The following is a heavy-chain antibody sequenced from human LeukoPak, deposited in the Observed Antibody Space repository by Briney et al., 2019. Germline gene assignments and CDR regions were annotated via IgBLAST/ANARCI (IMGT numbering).Heavy chain of an antibody. CDR3: ARGDYCSSTSCYNGYFQH. V-gene: IGHV4-30-4*08. CDR2: IYYSGST. Sequence: SQTLSLTCTVSGGSISSGDYYWSWIRQPPGKGLEWIGYIYYSGSTYYNPSLKSRVTISVDTSKKQFSLKLSSVAAADTAVYYCARGDYCSSTSCYNGYFQHWGQGTLVTVSS. J-gene: IGHJ1*01. CDR1: GGSISSGDYY. D-gene: IGHD2-2*02.